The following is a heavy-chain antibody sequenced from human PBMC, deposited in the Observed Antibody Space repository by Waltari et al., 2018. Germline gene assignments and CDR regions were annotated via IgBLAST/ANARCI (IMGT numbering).Heavy chain of an antibody. D-gene: IGHD1-26*01. CDR2: IDYSGST. Sequence: QLQLQESGPGLVKPSETLSLTCTVSGGSISSSSYYWGWIRQPPGQGLEWIGSIDYSGSTDYNASLKSRVTISVDTSKNQFSLKLSSVTAADTAVYYCARPMGATMEADYWGQGTLVTVSS. CDR3: ARPMGATMEADY. V-gene: IGHV4-39*07. J-gene: IGHJ4*02. CDR1: GGSISSSSYY.